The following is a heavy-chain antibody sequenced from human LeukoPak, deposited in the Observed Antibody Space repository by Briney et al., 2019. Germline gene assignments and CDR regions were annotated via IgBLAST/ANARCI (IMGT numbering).Heavy chain of an antibody. J-gene: IGHJ3*02. CDR2: IYYSGST. CDR3: ARDFQDPYYYDSSGYKADAFDI. D-gene: IGHD3-22*01. CDR1: GGSISSSSYY. V-gene: IGHV4-39*07. Sequence: PSETLSLTCTVSGGSISSSSYYWGWIRQPPGKGLEWIGSIYYSGSTYYNPSLKSRVTISVDTSKNQFSLKLSSVTAADTAVYYCARDFQDPYYYDSSGYKADAFDIWGQGTMVTVSS.